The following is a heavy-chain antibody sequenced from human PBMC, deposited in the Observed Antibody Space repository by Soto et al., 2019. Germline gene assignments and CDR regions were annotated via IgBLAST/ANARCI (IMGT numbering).Heavy chain of an antibody. D-gene: IGHD1-20*01. CDR3: ARGFNWNLGDYYYYGMDV. CDR2: IIPIFGTA. V-gene: IGHV1-69*06. CDR1: GGTFSSYA. Sequence: QVQLVQSGAEVKKPGSSVKVSCKASGGTFSSYAISWVRQAPGQGLEWMGGIIPIFGTANYAQKFQGRVTITADKSTSTAYMELSSLRSEDTAVYYCARGFNWNLGDYYYYGMDVWGQGTTVTVSS. J-gene: IGHJ6*02.